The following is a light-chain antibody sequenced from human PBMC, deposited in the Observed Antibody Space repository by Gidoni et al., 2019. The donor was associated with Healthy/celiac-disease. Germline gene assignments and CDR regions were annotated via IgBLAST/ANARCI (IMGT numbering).Light chain of an antibody. Sequence: IVMTHSPATLSVSRGERATLSCRASQSVSSNLAWYQQKPGQAPRLLIYGASTRATGIPARFSGRVSGTECTLTISSLQSEDFAFYYCQQYNNLSCSFXXXTKLEIK. J-gene: IGKJ2*04. CDR2: GAS. V-gene: IGKV3-15*01. CDR1: QSVSSN. CDR3: QQYNNLSCS.